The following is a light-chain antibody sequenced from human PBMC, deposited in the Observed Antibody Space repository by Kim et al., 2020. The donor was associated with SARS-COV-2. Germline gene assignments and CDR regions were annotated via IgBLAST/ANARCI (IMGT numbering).Light chain of an antibody. CDR2: DVT. CDR3: SSYTTSSTLRV. V-gene: IGLV2-14*03. CDR1: SSDVGGYIY. Sequence: QSALTQPASVSGSPGQSITISCTGTSSDVGGYIYVSWYQQHPGKAPKLIIFDVTDRPSGVSDRFSGSKSGNTASLTISGLQPEDEADYFCSSYTTSSTLRVFGGGTQLTVL. J-gene: IGLJ2*01.